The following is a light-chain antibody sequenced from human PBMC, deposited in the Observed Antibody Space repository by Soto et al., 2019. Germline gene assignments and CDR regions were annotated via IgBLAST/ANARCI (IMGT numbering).Light chain of an antibody. CDR1: QSVSSSY. CDR3: QQYGRSPMT. V-gene: IGKV3-20*01. Sequence: EIVLTQSPGTLSLSPGERATRSCRASQSVSSSYLAWYQQKPGQSPRLLIYGASTRATGIPDRFSGSGSGTDFTLTISRLEPEDFAVYYCQQYGRSPMTFGQGTKVEIK. CDR2: GAS. J-gene: IGKJ1*01.